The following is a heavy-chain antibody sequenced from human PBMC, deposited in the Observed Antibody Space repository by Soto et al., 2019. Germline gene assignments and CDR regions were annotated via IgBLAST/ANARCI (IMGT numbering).Heavy chain of an antibody. V-gene: IGHV4-39*01. Sequence: PSETLSLTCTVSGGSISSSSYYWGWIRQPPGKGLEWIGSIYYSGSTYYNPSLKSRVTISVDTSKNQFSLKLSSVTAADTAVYNCAGCSSGTCHLLGMDVWGQGTTVTVSS. CDR3: AGCSSGTCHLLGMDV. D-gene: IGHD2-15*01. J-gene: IGHJ6*02. CDR1: GGSISSSSYY. CDR2: IYYSGST.